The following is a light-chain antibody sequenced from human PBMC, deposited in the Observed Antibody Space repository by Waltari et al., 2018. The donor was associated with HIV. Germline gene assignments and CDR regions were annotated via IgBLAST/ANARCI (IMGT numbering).Light chain of an antibody. Sequence: EIVLTQSPATLSLSPGERATLSCRASQSVSSYLAWYQQKPGRAPRLLIYDASNRATGIPARFSGSGSGTDFSLIISRLEPEDFAVYYCQQFGSSALTFGGGTKVEIK. J-gene: IGKJ4*01. CDR1: QSVSSY. V-gene: IGKV3-11*01. CDR2: DAS. CDR3: QQFGSSALT.